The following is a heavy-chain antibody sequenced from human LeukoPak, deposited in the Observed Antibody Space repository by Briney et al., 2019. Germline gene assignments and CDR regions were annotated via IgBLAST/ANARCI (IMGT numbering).Heavy chain of an antibody. CDR2: ISGSGGST. CDR3: AKAGYGDYGRYDY. J-gene: IGHJ4*02. CDR1: GFTVSNNY. D-gene: IGHD4-17*01. V-gene: IGHV3-23*01. Sequence: GGSLRLSCAASGFTVSNNYMSWVRQAPGKGLEWVSAISGSGGSTYYADSVKGRFTISRDNSKNTLYLQMNSLRAEDTAVYYCAKAGYGDYGRYDYWGQGTLVTVSS.